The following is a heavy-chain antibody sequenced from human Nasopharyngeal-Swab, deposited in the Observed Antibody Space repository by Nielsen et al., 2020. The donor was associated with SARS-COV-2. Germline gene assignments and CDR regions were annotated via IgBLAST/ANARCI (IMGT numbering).Heavy chain of an antibody. D-gene: IGHD3-10*01. CDR3: AKDTAYYPVVAFDI. Sequence: SLKISCAASGFTFDDYAMHWVRQAPGKGLEWVSGISWNSGSIGYADSVKGRFTISRDNAKNSLYLQMNSLRAEDTALYYCAKDTAYYPVVAFDIWGQGKMVTVSS. CDR2: ISWNSGSI. J-gene: IGHJ3*02. V-gene: IGHV3-9*01. CDR1: GFTFDDYA.